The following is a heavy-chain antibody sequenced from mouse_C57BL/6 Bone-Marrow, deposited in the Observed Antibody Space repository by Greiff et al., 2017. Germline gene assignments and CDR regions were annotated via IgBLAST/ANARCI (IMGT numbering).Heavy chain of an antibody. CDR3: APLITTVVATGRDY. CDR1: GYAFSSSW. J-gene: IGHJ4*01. CDR2: IYPGDGDT. Sequence: QVQLQQSGPELVKPGASVKISCKASGYAFSSSWMNWVKQRPGQGLEWIGRIYPGDGDTNYNGKFKGKATLTADKSSSTAYMQLSSLTSEDSAVYFCAPLITTVVATGRDYWGQGTSVTVSS. V-gene: IGHV1-82*01. D-gene: IGHD1-1*01.